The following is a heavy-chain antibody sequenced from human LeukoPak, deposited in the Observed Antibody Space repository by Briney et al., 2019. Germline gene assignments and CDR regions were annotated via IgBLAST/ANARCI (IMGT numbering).Heavy chain of an antibody. CDR3: ARRGQMATAH. D-gene: IGHD5-24*01. CDR2: INHSGST. CDR1: GGSFSGYY. Sequence: SETLSLTCAVYGGSFSGYYWSWIRQPPGKGLEWIGEINHSGSTNYNPSLKSRVTISVDTSKKQFSLKLSSVTAADTAVYYCARRGQMATAHWGRGTLVTVSS. J-gene: IGHJ2*01. V-gene: IGHV4-34*01.